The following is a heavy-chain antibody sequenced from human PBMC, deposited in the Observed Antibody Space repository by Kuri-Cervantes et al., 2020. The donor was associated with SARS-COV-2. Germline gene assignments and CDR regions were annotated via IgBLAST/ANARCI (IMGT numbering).Heavy chain of an antibody. Sequence: LRLSCTVSGGSISSGSYYWSWIRQPAGKGLEWIGRIYTSGSTNYNPSLKSRVTISVDTSKNQFSLKLSSVTAAGTAVYYCARGTGDLDYWGQGTLVTVSS. V-gene: IGHV4-61*02. J-gene: IGHJ4*02. CDR3: ARGTGDLDY. CDR1: GGSISSGSYY. CDR2: IYTSGST. D-gene: IGHD7-27*01.